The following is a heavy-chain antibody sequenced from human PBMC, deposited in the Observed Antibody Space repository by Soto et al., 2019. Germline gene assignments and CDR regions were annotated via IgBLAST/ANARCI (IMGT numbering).Heavy chain of an antibody. CDR3: ARHVGQLFADY. CDR1: EDSVSSNSSA. J-gene: IGHJ4*02. Sequence: SKPLSLTCAISEDSVSSNSSAWNWIRKSPSRGLDWLVRTYSRSKWFNDYAVSVKSRITINPDTYKHQFSLQLNSVTPEDTAVYYCARHVGQLFADYWGQGTLVTVSS. V-gene: IGHV6-1*01. D-gene: IGHD6-6*01. CDR2: TYSRSKWFN.